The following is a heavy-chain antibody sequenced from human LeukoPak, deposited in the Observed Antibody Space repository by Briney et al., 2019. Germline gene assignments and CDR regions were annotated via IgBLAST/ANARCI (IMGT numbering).Heavy chain of an antibody. D-gene: IGHD2-15*01. Sequence: GSLRLSCAASGFTFSSYAMHWVRQAPGKGLEWVAVISYDGSNKYYADSVKGRFTISRDNSKNTLYLQMNSLRAEDTAVYYCARTVGYCSGGSCYSWFDPWGQGTLVTVSS. CDR3: ARTVGYCSGGSCYSWFDP. CDR2: ISYDGSNK. J-gene: IGHJ5*02. CDR1: GFTFSSYA. V-gene: IGHV3-30-3*01.